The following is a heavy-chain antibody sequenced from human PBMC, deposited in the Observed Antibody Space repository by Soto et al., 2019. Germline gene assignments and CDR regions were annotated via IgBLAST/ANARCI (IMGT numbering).Heavy chain of an antibody. J-gene: IGHJ5*02. CDR3: ARTVSTNWFDP. V-gene: IGHV4-39*01. D-gene: IGHD4-17*01. Sequence: SETLSLTCTVSGGSISGSSYYWGWIRQPPGKGLEWIGSIYYSGSTYYNPSLKSRVTISVDTSKNQFSLKLSSVTAADTAVYYCARTVSTNWFDPWGQGTLVTVSS. CDR1: GGSISGSSYY. CDR2: IYYSGST.